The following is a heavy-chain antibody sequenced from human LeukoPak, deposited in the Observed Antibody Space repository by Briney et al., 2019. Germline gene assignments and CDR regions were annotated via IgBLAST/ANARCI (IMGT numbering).Heavy chain of an antibody. CDR1: GFTVSSNY. CDR3: ASLIVRSFADY. CDR2: IYSGGST. D-gene: IGHD3-16*02. V-gene: IGHV3-53*05. J-gene: IGHJ4*02. Sequence: GGSLRLSCAASGFTVSSNYMSWVRQAPGKGLEWVSVIYSGGSTYYADSVKGRFTISRDNSKNTLYLQMNSLRAEDTAVYYCASLIVRSFADYWGQGTLVTVSS.